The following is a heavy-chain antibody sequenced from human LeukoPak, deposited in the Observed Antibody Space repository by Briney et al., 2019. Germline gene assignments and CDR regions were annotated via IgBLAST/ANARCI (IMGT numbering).Heavy chain of an antibody. V-gene: IGHV1-46*01. CDR1: GYIFATHQ. CDR2: FDPRDGST. D-gene: IGHD6-13*01. CDR3: ASQPSAGTRWFDP. J-gene: IGHJ5*02. Sequence: ASVKVSCQASGYIFATHQMHWVRQAPGQGLEWLGIFDPRDGSTTYAQKFQGRVTMTGDTSTSTVYMELSRLRSDDTAVYYCASQPSAGTRWFDPWGQGTLVTVSS.